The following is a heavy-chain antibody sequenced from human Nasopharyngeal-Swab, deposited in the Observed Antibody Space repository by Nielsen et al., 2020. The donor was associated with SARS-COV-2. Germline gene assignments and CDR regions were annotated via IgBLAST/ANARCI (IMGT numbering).Heavy chain of an antibody. CDR3: ARVLLWFGELYYFDY. V-gene: IGHV1-18*04. CDR2: ISAYNGNT. J-gene: IGHJ4*02. Sequence: ASVKVSCKASGYTFTSYGISWVRQAPGQGLEWMGWISAYNGNTNYAQKLQGRATMTTDTSTSTAYMELRSLRSDDTAVYYCARVLLWFGELYYFDYWGQGTLVTVSS. D-gene: IGHD3-10*01. CDR1: GYTFTSYG.